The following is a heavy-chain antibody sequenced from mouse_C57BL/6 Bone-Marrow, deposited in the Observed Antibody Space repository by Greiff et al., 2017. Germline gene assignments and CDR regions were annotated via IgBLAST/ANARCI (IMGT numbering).Heavy chain of an antibody. V-gene: IGHV5-9*01. CDR1: GFTFSSYT. Sequence: DVQLVESGGGLVKPGGSLKLSCAASGFTFSSYTMSWVRQTPEKRLEWVATISGGGGNTYYPDSVKGRFTISRDNAKNTLYLQMSRLRSEDTALYYCARRGAAGYFDVWGTGTTVTVSS. CDR3: ARRGAAGYFDV. CDR2: ISGGGGNT. D-gene: IGHD6-1*01. J-gene: IGHJ1*03.